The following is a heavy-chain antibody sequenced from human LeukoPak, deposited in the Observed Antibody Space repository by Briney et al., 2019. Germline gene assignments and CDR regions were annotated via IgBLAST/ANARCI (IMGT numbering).Heavy chain of an antibody. J-gene: IGHJ4*02. CDR1: GFTFSDYY. CDR2: ISSSGSTI. D-gene: IGHD5-18*01. CDR3: VRVGWGQLWLSPYYFDY. Sequence: PGGSLRLSCAASGFTFSDYYMSWIRQAPGKGLEWVSYISSSGSTIYYADTVKGRFTNSRDNAKNSPYLQMNSLRAEDTAVYYCVRVGWGQLWLSPYYFDYWGQGTLVTVSS. V-gene: IGHV3-11*01.